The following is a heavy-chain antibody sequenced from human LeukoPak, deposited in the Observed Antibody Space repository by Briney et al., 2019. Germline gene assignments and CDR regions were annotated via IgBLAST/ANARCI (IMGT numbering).Heavy chain of an antibody. Sequence: SSETLSLTCAVYGGSFSGYYWSWIRQPPGKGLEWIGEINHSGSTNYNPSLKSRVTISVDTSKNQFSLKLSSVTAADTAVYYCARDEFYGSGSWDYYYYMDVWGKGTTVTISS. V-gene: IGHV4-34*01. CDR2: INHSGST. CDR1: GGSFSGYY. J-gene: IGHJ6*03. CDR3: ARDEFYGSGSWDYYYYMDV. D-gene: IGHD3-10*01.